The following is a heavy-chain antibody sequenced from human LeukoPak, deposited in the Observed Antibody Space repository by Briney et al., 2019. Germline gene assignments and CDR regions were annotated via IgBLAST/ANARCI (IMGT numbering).Heavy chain of an antibody. Sequence: SETLSLTCAVYGGSFSGYYWSWIRQPPGRGLEWIGEINHRGSTNYNPSLKSRVTISVDTSRNHFSLRLRSVTAADTAVYYCAREILYDSTGYYLWGQGTVVTVSS. D-gene: IGHD3-22*01. CDR1: GGSFSGYY. J-gene: IGHJ4*02. CDR3: AREILYDSTGYYL. CDR2: INHRGST. V-gene: IGHV4-34*01.